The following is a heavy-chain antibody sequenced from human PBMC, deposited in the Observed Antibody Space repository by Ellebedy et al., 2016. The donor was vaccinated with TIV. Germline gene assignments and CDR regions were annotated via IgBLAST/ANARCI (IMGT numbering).Heavy chain of an antibody. CDR1: RFSFRSYW. CDR2: INQGGSVK. Sequence: GESLKISCAASRFSFRSYWMTWVRQAPGKGLEWVANINQGGSVKYYVDSLRGRFTISRDNAKNSLFLQMNSLRAEDTAVYYCATDGSYGDYRSPAHAFVFWGQGTMVSVSS. V-gene: IGHV3-7*01. CDR3: ATDGSYGDYRSPAHAFVF. D-gene: IGHD3-10*01. J-gene: IGHJ3*01.